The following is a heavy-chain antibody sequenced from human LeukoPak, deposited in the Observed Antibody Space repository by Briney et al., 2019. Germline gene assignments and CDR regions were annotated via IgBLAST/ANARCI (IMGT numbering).Heavy chain of an antibody. V-gene: IGHV3-30*02. CDR3: AKIEGKYQLANIPDS. D-gene: IGHD2-2*01. J-gene: IGHJ4*02. CDR1: GFTFSYYG. CDR2: IRYDGSNE. Sequence: GGSLRLSCVXSGFTFSYYGMHWVRQAPGKGLEWVAFIRYDGSNEYYAESVKGRFTISRDNSKNTLYLQMNSLRVEDTAAYYCAKIEGKYQLANIPDSWGQGTLVTVSS.